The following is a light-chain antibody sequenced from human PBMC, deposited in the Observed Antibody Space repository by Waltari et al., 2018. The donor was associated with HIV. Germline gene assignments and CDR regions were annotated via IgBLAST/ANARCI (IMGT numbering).Light chain of an antibody. CDR1: SLPNNV. Sequence: SYGMTQATSVSVSPGQTATITCSRGSLPNNVSSWYRQRPGQAPILLIYKDSERPSGSPDRISGSRSGKTVTLTINGVQAEDEADYYCQSTDDDGIWGCGGGTKLTVL. CDR3: QSTDDDGIWG. V-gene: IGLV3-25*03. J-gene: IGLJ3*02. CDR2: KDS.